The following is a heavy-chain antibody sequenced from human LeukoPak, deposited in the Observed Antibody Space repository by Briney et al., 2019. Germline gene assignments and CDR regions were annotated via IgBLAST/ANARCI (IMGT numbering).Heavy chain of an antibody. J-gene: IGHJ4*02. D-gene: IGHD3-22*01. CDR1: GFTVSSNY. CDR3: ARVLDLEWGNYETSGYHDY. Sequence: GGSLTLSCAASGFTVSSNYMSWVRPPPEKGLEWVSVIYSSGSTYYADSVKGRFILSRDNSKNTLYLQMNSLKAEDSAVYYCARVLDLEWGNYETSGYHDYWGQGTLVTVSS. CDR2: IYSSGST. V-gene: IGHV3-66*01.